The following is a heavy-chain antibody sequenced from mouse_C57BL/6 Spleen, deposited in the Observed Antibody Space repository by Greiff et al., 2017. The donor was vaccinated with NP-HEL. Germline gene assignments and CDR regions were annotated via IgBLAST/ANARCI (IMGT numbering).Heavy chain of an antibody. Sequence: QVQLKQPGAELVMPGASVKLSCKASGYTFTSYWMHWVKQRPGQGLEWIGEIDPSDSYTNYNQKFKGKSTLTVDKSSSTTYMQLSSQTSEDSAVYYCARSGSIPYYYAMDYWGQGTSVTVSS. J-gene: IGHJ4*01. D-gene: IGHD2-10*02. V-gene: IGHV1-69*01. CDR3: ARSGSIPYYYAMDY. CDR2: IDPSDSYT. CDR1: GYTFTSYW.